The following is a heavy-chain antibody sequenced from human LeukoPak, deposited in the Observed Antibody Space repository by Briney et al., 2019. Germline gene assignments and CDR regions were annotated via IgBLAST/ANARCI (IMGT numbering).Heavy chain of an antibody. J-gene: IGHJ3*02. Sequence: PGGSLRLSCTASGFTFGDYVMSWFRQAPGKGLEWVGFIRSKAYGGTTEYAASVKGRFTISRDDSKSIAYLQMNSLKTEDTAVYYCTSSSRDGYNLDAFDIWGQGTMVTVSS. V-gene: IGHV3-49*03. CDR2: IRSKAYGGTT. CDR1: GFTFGDYV. CDR3: TSSSRDGYNLDAFDI. D-gene: IGHD5-24*01.